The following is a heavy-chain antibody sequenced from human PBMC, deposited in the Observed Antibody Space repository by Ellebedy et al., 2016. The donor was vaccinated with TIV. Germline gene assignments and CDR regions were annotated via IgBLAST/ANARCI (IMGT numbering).Heavy chain of an antibody. J-gene: IGHJ6*02. CDR2: ITSSSSTI. Sequence: PGGSLRLSCEASGFTFSSYSLDWVRQAPGKGLEWLSYITSSSSTIYYADSVKGRFTVSRDNAKNSLYLQMNNLRDEDTAVYYCARHLVPANYFYGTDVWGQGTTVTVSS. V-gene: IGHV3-48*02. D-gene: IGHD2-2*01. CDR3: ARHLVPANYFYGTDV. CDR1: GFTFSSYS.